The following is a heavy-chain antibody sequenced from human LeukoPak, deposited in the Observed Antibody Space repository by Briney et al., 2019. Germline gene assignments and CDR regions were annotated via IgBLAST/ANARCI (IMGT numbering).Heavy chain of an antibody. CDR3: ARERFPFGYYYYMDV. Sequence: GGSLRLSCAASGFTFSSYGMHWVRQAPGKGLEWVAVISYDGSNKYYADSVKGRFTISRDNSKNTLYLQMNSLRAEDTAVYYCARERFPFGYYYYMDVWGKGTTVTVSS. J-gene: IGHJ6*03. D-gene: IGHD3-3*01. CDR2: ISYDGSNK. CDR1: GFTFSSYG. V-gene: IGHV3-30*03.